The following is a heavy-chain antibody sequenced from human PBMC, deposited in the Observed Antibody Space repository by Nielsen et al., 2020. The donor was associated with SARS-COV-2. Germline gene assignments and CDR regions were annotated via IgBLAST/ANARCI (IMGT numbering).Heavy chain of an antibody. D-gene: IGHD1-26*01. V-gene: IGHV4-39*01. CDR2: ICYSGST. Sequence: SETLSLTCTVSGGSISSSSYYWGWIRQPPGKGLEWIGSICYSGSTYYNPSLKSRVTISVDTSKNQFSLKLSSVTAADTAVYYCARLRAADSGSYTIYYYYYGMDVWGQGTTVTVSS. CDR3: ARLRAADSGSYTIYYYYYGMDV. CDR1: GGSISSSSYY. J-gene: IGHJ6*02.